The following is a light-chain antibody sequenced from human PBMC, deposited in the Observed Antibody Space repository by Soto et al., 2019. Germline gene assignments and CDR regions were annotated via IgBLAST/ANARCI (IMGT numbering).Light chain of an antibody. CDR1: QSVSSSY. V-gene: IGKV3-20*01. CDR3: QQYGSSPGT. J-gene: IGKJ1*01. CDR2: GAS. Sequence: QGERATLSCRASQSVSSSYLAWYQQKPGQAPRLLIYGASSRATGIPDRFSGSGSGTDFTLTINKLEPEDFAVYFCQQYGSSPGTFGQGSKVDIK.